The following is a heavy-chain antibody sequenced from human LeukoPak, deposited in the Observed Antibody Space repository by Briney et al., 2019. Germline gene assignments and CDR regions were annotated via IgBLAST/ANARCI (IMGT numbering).Heavy chain of an antibody. CDR3: ARGLGYCSTTTCYGELPGDY. CDR2: VSGHNGNT. D-gene: IGHD2-2*01. V-gene: IGHV1-18*01. J-gene: IGHJ4*02. CDR1: GYTFSNYH. Sequence: ASVKVSCKASGYTFSNYHISWVRQAPGQGLEWVGRVSGHNGNTKYAENLQGRVTMTTDTSTTTAYMELRSLRSDDTAVYYCARGLGYCSTTTCYGELPGDYWSQGTLVTVSS.